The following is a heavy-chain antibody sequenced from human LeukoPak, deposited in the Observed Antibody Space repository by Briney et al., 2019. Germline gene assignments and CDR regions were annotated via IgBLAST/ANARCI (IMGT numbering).Heavy chain of an antibody. CDR1: GYTFTSYY. J-gene: IGHJ3*02. CDR2: INPSGGST. Sequence: ASVKVSCKASGYTFTSYYMHWVRQAPGQGLEWMGIINPSGGSTSYAQKFQGRVTMTRDTSTSTVYMELSSLRSEDTAVYYCARDEIREVGVVITDAFDIWGQGTMVTVSS. D-gene: IGHD3-3*01. CDR3: ARDEIREVGVVITDAFDI. V-gene: IGHV1-46*01.